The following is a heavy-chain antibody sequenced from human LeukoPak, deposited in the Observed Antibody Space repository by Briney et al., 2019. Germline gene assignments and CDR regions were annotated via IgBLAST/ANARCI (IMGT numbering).Heavy chain of an antibody. CDR1: GFTFSSYE. V-gene: IGHV3-48*03. D-gene: IGHD5-18*01. J-gene: IGHJ4*02. CDR3: ARDNTGGGDSPTFDY. CDR2: ISSSGSTI. Sequence: GGSLRLSCAASGFTFSSYEMNWVRQAPGKGLEWVSYISSSGSTIYYADSVKGRFTISRDNAKNSLYPQMNSLRAEDTAVYYCARDNTGGGDSPTFDYWGQGTLVTVSS.